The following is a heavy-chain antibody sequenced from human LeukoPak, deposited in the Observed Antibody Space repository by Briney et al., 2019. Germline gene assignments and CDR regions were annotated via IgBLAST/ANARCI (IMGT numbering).Heavy chain of an antibody. D-gene: IGHD3-16*01. CDR2: MYETGHT. CDR3: ARHPFSTLFDY. Sequence: SETLSLTCSVSGGSISGYYWSWIRQPPGQGLEWIGYMYETGHTMYNSSLKSRVTMSLDTSRNHFSLSLSSVTAADTAVYYCARHPFSTLFDYWGPGTLVTVSS. V-gene: IGHV4-59*08. J-gene: IGHJ4*02. CDR1: GGSISGYY.